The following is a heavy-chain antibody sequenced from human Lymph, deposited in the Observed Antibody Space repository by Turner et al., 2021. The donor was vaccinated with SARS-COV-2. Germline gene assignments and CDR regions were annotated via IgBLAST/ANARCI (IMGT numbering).Heavy chain of an antibody. V-gene: IGHV3-23*01. CDR1: GFTFSSYG. D-gene: IGHD3-22*01. CDR2: ISGSGGTT. J-gene: IGHJ4*02. CDR3: AKGSQGGWLLPYYFDY. Sequence: EVQLLASVGGLVQSGGSLGLACAGSGFTFSSYGMSWVRQAPGKGLEWVSAISGSGGTTYYADSVKGRFTISRDNSKNTLYLQMNSLRVEDTAVYYCAKGSQGGWLLPYYFDYWGQGTLVTVSS.